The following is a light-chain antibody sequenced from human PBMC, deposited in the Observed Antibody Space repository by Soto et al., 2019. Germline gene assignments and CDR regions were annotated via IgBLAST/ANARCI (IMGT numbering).Light chain of an antibody. V-gene: IGLV2-14*03. Sequence: QSVLTQPASVSGSPGQSIAISCTGTSSDIGAYAYVSWYQQHPGKIPKLIVFDVNYRPSGVSSRFSGSKSGNTASLTISGLQAEDEADYYCGSYTRSNSVIFGRGTKVTVL. J-gene: IGLJ2*01. CDR1: SSDIGAYAY. CDR2: DVN. CDR3: GSYTRSNSVI.